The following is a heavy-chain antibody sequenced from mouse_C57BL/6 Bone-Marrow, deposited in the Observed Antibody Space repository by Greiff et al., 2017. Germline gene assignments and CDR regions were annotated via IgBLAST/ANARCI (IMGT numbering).Heavy chain of an antibody. CDR1: GFTFSSYG. D-gene: IGHD2-2*01. CDR2: ISSGGSYT. Sequence: EVQLVESGGDLVKPGGSLKLSCAASGFTFSSYGMSWVRQTPDKRLEWVATISSGGSYTYYPDSVKGRFTISRDNAKNTLYLQMSRLTSEDTAMYCCASTMVKIYAMDEGGGGKSVTVSS. V-gene: IGHV5-6*01. J-gene: IGHJ4*01. CDR3: ASTMVKIYAMDE.